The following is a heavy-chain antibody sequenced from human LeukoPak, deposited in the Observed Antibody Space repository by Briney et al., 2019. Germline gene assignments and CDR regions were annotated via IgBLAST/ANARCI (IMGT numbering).Heavy chain of an antibody. CDR1: GFTFSSYW. Sequence: GGSLRLSCAASGFTFSSYWMSWVRQAPGKGLEWVANIKQDGSEEYYVDSVKGRFTISRDNAKNSLYLQMNSLRAEDTAVYYCARVFKARIAAAGNYYYYGMDVWGQGTTVTVSS. CDR3: ARVFKARIAAAGNYYYYGMDV. CDR2: IKQDGSEE. V-gene: IGHV3-7*01. J-gene: IGHJ6*02. D-gene: IGHD6-13*01.